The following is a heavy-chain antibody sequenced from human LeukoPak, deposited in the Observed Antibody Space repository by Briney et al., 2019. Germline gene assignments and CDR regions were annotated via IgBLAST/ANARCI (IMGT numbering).Heavy chain of an antibody. D-gene: IGHD1-26*01. Sequence: PSETLSLTCAVYGGSFSGYYWSWLRQPPGKGLEWIGEINHSGSTNYNPSLKSRVTISVDTSKNQFSLKLSSVTAADTAVYYCAGYSGSPSGTLPGGVDPWGQGTLVTVSS. CDR3: AGYSGSPSGTLPGGVDP. CDR1: GGSFSGYY. V-gene: IGHV4-34*01. CDR2: INHSGST. J-gene: IGHJ5*02.